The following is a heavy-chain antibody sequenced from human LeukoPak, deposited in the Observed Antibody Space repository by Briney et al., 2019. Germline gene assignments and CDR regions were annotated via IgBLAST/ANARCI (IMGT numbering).Heavy chain of an antibody. V-gene: IGHV3-30*02. CDR3: AAATLTSKNFDY. CDR1: GFTFSSYG. Sequence: GGSLRLSCAASGFTFSSYGMHWVRQAPGKGLEWVAFIRYDGSNKYYADSVKGRFTISRDNSKNTLYLQMNSLRAKDTAVYYCAAATLTSKNFDYWGQGTLVTVSS. CDR2: IRYDGSNK. J-gene: IGHJ4*02. D-gene: IGHD2-15*01.